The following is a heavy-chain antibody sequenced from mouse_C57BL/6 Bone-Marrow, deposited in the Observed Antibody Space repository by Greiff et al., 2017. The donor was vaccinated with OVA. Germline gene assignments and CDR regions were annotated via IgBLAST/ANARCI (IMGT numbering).Heavy chain of an antibody. Sequence: QVQLQQPGAELVKPGASVKLSCKASGYTFTSYWMQWVKQRPGQGLEWIGEIDPSDSYTNYNQKFKGKATLTVDTSSSTAYMQLSSLTSEDSAVYYCASYDYDEDWFAYWGQGTLVTVSA. V-gene: IGHV1-50*01. J-gene: IGHJ3*01. CDR3: ASYDYDEDWFAY. CDR2: IDPSDSYT. CDR1: GYTFTSYW. D-gene: IGHD2-4*01.